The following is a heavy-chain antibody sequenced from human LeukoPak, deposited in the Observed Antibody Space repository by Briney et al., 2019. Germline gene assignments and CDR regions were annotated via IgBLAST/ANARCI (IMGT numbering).Heavy chain of an antibody. D-gene: IGHD4-17*01. CDR1: GFTFSSYA. J-gene: IGHJ4*02. CDR2: ISGSGGST. Sequence: GGSLRLSCAASGFTFSSYAMSWVRQAPGKGLEWVSTISGSGGSTYYADSVKGRFTFSRDNSKNTLYLQMNSLRAGDTAVYYCANNMTTVTAFDYWGQGTLVTVSS. CDR3: ANNMTTVTAFDY. V-gene: IGHV3-23*01.